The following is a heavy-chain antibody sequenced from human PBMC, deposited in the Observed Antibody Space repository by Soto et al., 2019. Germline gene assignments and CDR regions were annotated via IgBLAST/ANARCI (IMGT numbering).Heavy chain of an antibody. J-gene: IGHJ4*02. D-gene: IGHD1-1*01. CDR2: ITDSGGST. Sequence: VGSLRLSCAASGFTFTNVAMTWVRQAPGKGLGWVSTITDSGGSTDYADSVKGRFTISRDNSKSTLYLQMNNLRADDTAVYYCAKLYWNPRYFDYWGQGARVTVSS. CDR1: GFTFTNVA. V-gene: IGHV3-23*01. CDR3: AKLYWNPRYFDY.